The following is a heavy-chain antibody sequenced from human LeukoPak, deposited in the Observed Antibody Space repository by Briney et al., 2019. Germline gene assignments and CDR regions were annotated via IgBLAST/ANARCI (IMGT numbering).Heavy chain of an antibody. J-gene: IGHJ4*02. Sequence: SETLFLTCTVSGGSISSYYWSWIRQPPGKGLEWIGYIYYSGSTNYNPSLKSRVTISVDTSKNQFSLKLSSVTAADTAVYYCARGITPRTFDYWGQGTLVTVSS. V-gene: IGHV4-59*01. CDR1: GGSISSYY. D-gene: IGHD1-14*01. CDR3: ARGITPRTFDY. CDR2: IYYSGST.